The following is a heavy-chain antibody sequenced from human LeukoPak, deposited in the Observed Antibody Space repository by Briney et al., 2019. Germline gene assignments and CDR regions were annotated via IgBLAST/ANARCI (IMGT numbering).Heavy chain of an antibody. CDR1: GGSISTSGFL. J-gene: IGHJ4*02. D-gene: IGHD3-10*01. CDR3: ARRPKGSGKCFDH. V-gene: IGHV4-39*01. CDR2: SDYSEST. Sequence: TSETLSLTCTVSGGSISTSGFLWGWIRQPPGRGVEWIVSSDYSESTYYNPALKSQVTRSVHKSKNLFSLNLRSVTAADTAVYYCARRPKGSGKCFDHWGQGTLVTVSS.